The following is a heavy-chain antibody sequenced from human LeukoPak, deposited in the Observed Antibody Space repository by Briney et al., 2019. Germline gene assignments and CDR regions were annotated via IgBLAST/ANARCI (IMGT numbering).Heavy chain of an antibody. Sequence: SETLSLTCTVSGGSISSYYWSWIRQPPGKGLEWIGYIYYSGSTNYNPSLESRVTISVDTSKNQFSLKLSSVTAADTAVYYCARGCSSTSCYGVVGMDVWGKGTTVTVSS. CDR1: GGSISSYY. CDR3: ARGCSSTSCYGVVGMDV. CDR2: IYYSGST. V-gene: IGHV4-59*01. J-gene: IGHJ6*04. D-gene: IGHD2-2*01.